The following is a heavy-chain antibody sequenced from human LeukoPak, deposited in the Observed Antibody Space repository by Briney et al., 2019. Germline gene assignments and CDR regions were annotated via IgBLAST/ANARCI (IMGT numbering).Heavy chain of an antibody. J-gene: IGHJ4*02. CDR1: GYTFTSYY. V-gene: IGHV1-46*01. CDR3: ARAPIAAAAIDY. Sequence: ASVKVSCKASGYTFTSYYMHWVRQAPGQGLEWMGIINPSGGSTSYAQKFQGRVTMTRDTSTSTVYIELSSLRSEDTAVYYCARAPIAAAAIDYWGQGTLVTVSS. D-gene: IGHD6-13*01. CDR2: INPSGGST.